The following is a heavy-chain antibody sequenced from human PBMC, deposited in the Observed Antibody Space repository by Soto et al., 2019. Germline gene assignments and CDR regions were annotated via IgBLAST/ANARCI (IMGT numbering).Heavy chain of an antibody. V-gene: IGHV4-59*01. CDR3: ARDRSV. J-gene: IGHJ4*02. CDR1: GGSISSYY. CDR2: IYYSGST. Sequence: SETLSLTCTVSGGSISSYYWSWIRQPPGKGLEWIGYIYYSGSTNYNPSLKSRVTISVDTSKNQFSLKLSSVTAADTAVYYCARDRSVWGQGTLVTVSS.